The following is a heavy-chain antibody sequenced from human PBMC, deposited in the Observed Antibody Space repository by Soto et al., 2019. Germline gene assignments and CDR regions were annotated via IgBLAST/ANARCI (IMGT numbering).Heavy chain of an antibody. J-gene: IGHJ4*02. V-gene: IGHV4-34*01. D-gene: IGHD6-13*01. CDR2: INHSGST. Sequence: QVQLQQWGAGLLKPSETLSLTCAVYGGSFSGYYWSWIRQPPGKGLEWIGEINHSGSTNYNPSLKRRVTISVDTSKNQFSLKLSSVTAADTAVYYCARGLVAAADYWGQGTLVTVSS. CDR1: GGSFSGYY. CDR3: ARGLVAAADY.